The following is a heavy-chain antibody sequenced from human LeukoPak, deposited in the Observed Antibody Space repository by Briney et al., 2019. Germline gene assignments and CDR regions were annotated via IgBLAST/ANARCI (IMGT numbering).Heavy chain of an antibody. CDR2: TIPIFGTA. D-gene: IGHD3-10*01. J-gene: IGHJ5*02. CDR1: GGTFSSYA. V-gene: IGHV1-69*13. Sequence: ASVKVSCKASGGTFSSYAISWVRQAPGQGLEWMGGTIPIFGTANYAQKFQGRVTITADESTSTAYMELSSLRSEDTAVYYCARVTYYYGSGSPNWFDPWGQGTLVTVSS. CDR3: ARVTYYYGSGSPNWFDP.